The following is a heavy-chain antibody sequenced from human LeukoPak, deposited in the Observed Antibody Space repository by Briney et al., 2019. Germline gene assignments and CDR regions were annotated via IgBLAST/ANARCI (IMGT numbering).Heavy chain of an antibody. CDR1: GYTFTMYY. J-gene: IGHJ6*03. Sequence: ASVKVSCKASGYTFTMYYIHWVRQAPGQGLEWMGMINPSDGATTYAQRFQGRVTMTRDMSTTTVYMDLRSLRSADTAVYFCAREKRGGLSGSWGGLFASYYTYYYMDVWGRGTTVTVSS. D-gene: IGHD1-26*01. CDR3: AREKRGGLSGSWGGLFASYYTYYYMDV. CDR2: INPSDGAT. V-gene: IGHV1-46*01.